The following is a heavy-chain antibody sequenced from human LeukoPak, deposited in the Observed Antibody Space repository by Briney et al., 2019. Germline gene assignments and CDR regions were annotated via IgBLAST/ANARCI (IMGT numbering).Heavy chain of an antibody. Sequence: GGSLRLSCAASGFPFNNYAMTWVRQAPGKGLEWVSAISGSGGSTYYADSVKGRFTISRDNSKNTLYLQMNSLRAEDTAVYYCAKKTGYSYGNNYFDYWGQGTLVTVSS. CDR1: GFPFNNYA. V-gene: IGHV3-23*01. J-gene: IGHJ4*02. D-gene: IGHD5-18*01. CDR2: ISGSGGST. CDR3: AKKTGYSYGNNYFDY.